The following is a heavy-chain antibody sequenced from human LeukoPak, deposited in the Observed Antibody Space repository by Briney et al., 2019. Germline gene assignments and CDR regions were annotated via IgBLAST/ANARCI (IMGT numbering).Heavy chain of an antibody. J-gene: IGHJ4*02. D-gene: IGHD5-18*01. CDR2: ISAYNGNT. V-gene: IGHV1-18*01. CDR3: ARGAYRYDFLFDH. Sequence: GASVKISCKAAGYTFTSYGISWVRQAPGQGLEWMGWISAYNGNTDYAQKLQGRVTMTTDTSTSTAYMELRSLRSDDTAVYYCARGAYRYDFLFDHWGQGTLVTVSS. CDR1: GYTFTSYG.